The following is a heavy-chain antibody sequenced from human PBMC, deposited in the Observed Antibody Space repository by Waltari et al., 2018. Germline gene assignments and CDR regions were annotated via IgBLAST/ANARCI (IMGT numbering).Heavy chain of an antibody. CDR2: INDGKGTT. V-gene: IGHV1-3*01. Sequence: QVQLVQSGAEVKKPGASVKVSCKASGYTFTSYAMHWVRQAPGQRLEWMGWINDGKGTTKDSRKFQGRFTSTRDTSAGTAYMELSSLRSEDTAVYYCARVVGVGASDYWGQGTLVTVSS. J-gene: IGHJ4*02. D-gene: IGHD1-26*01. CDR3: ARVVGVGASDY. CDR1: GYTFTSYA.